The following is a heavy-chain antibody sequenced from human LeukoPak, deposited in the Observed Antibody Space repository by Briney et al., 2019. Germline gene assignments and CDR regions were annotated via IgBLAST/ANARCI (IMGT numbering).Heavy chain of an antibody. Sequence: GGSLRLSCAASGFTFSSYAMHWVRQAPGKGLEYVSAISSNGGSTYYANSVKGRFTISRDNSKNTLYLQMGSLRAEDMAVYYCARAPRRYFDYWGQGTLVTVSS. D-gene: IGHD3-9*01. J-gene: IGHJ4*02. CDR2: ISSNGGST. CDR3: ARAPRRYFDY. V-gene: IGHV3-64*01. CDR1: GFTFSSYA.